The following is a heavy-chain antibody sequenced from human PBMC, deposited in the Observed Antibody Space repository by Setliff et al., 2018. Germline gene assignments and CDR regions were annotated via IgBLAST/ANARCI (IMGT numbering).Heavy chain of an antibody. D-gene: IGHD3-3*01. V-gene: IGHV4-34*01. CDR2: INHSGST. CDR1: GGSFSDYY. Sequence: PSETLSLTCTVYGGSFSDYYWGWVRQPPGKGLEWIGEINHSGSTNYIPSLKRRLPISVDTSKNQFSLKLSSVTAADTAMYYCRFWSGYYKNDYWGQGTLVTVSS. CDR3: RFWSGYYKNDY. J-gene: IGHJ4*02.